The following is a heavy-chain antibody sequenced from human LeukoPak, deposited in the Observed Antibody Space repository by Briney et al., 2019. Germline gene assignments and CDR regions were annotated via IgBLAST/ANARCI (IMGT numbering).Heavy chain of an antibody. J-gene: IGHJ1*01. V-gene: IGHV3-23*01. CDR3: AKGSFSSSWYLFRGEYFQH. D-gene: IGHD6-13*01. Sequence: PGGCVRLFYAFSVYLFSSYAMRGAPQDPGKGLEWVLAISGSCGHTYYAESVKGRFPIYRDHSKNTLYLEMNSRRAEDTAVYYSAKGSFSSSWYLFRGEYFQHWGQGTLVTVSS. CDR2: ISGSCGHT. CDR1: VYLFSSYA.